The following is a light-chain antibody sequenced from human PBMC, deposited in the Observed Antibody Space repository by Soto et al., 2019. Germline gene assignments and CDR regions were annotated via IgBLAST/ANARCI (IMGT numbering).Light chain of an antibody. CDR3: QQANSFKLT. J-gene: IGKJ4*01. CDR1: QGISNW. CDR2: AAS. V-gene: IGKV1-12*01. Sequence: DIQMTQSPSSVSASVGYRVTITCRASQGISNWLAWYQQKQGKAPKILIYAASTLQSGVPSRFRGSGSGTDFTLTISRLQPEDFETYFCQQANSFKLTFGGGTKVDIK.